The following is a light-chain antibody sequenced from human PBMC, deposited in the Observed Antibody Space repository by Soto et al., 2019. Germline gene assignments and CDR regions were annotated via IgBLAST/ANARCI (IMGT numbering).Light chain of an antibody. V-gene: IGKV1-39*01. CDR1: QSISSY. CDR3: QQTYDSLVS. CDR2: DAT. J-gene: IGKJ4*01. Sequence: DIQMTQSPSSLSASVGDRVTIPCRASQSISSYLNWYQQRPGKAPNLLIYDATRLHSGVPPRFSGSGYGTDFTLTITSLQLEDFATYYCQQTYDSLVSFGGGTKVDNK.